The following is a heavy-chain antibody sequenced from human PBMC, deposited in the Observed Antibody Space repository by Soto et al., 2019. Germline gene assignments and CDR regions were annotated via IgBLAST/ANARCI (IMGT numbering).Heavy chain of an antibody. CDR2: IYSVGST. J-gene: IGHJ4*02. D-gene: IGHD3-22*01. V-gene: IGHV3-53*01. CDR1: GFTVSSNY. Sequence: GGSLRLSCAASGFTVSSNYMSWVRQAPGKGPEWVSVIYSVGSTYYADSVKGRFTISRDNSKNTLYLQMNSLRAEDTAVYYCARGYYYDSSGSDFDYWGQGTLVTVSS. CDR3: ARGYYYDSSGSDFDY.